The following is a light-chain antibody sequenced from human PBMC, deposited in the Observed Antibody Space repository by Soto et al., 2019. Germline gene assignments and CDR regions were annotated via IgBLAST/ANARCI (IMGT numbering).Light chain of an antibody. Sequence: QSALTQPASVSGSPGQSITISCTGTSSDVGSYKSVSWYQQHPGKAPKLMIYECSNRPSGISNRCSGSKSGNTASRTISGLHAEDEAGYYCCSYAGTSTYVFGTGTKLTVL. CDR1: SSDVGSYKS. CDR3: CSYAGTSTYV. V-gene: IGLV2-23*01. J-gene: IGLJ1*01. CDR2: ECS.